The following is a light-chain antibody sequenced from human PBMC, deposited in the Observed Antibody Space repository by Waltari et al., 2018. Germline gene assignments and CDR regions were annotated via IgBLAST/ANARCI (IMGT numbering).Light chain of an antibody. CDR2: EVS. Sequence: QSITISCTGTSSDVGGYNRVSWYQQHPGRAPKFMIYEVSNRPSGVSDRFSGSKSGNTASLTISGLQAEDEADYYCSSFSSSSIRYVFGIGTKVTVL. J-gene: IGLJ1*01. CDR3: SSFSSSSIRYV. V-gene: IGLV2-14*01. CDR1: SSDVGGYNR.